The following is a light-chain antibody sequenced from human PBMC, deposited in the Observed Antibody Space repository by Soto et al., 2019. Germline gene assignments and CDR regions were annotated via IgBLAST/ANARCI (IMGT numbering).Light chain of an antibody. CDR2: GAS. V-gene: IGKV3-20*01. CDR3: QQYSSPPRT. J-gene: IGKJ1*01. Sequence: EIVLTQSPGSLSLPPGERATLSCRASQSVSSYLAWYQQKPGQAPRLLISGASSRATGFPDRFSGSGSGTDFSLTISRLEPEDSAVYYCQQYSSPPRTFGQGTKVEIK. CDR1: QSVSSY.